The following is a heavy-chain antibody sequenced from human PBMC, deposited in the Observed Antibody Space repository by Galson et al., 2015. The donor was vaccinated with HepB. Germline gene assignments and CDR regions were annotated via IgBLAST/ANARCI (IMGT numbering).Heavy chain of an antibody. Sequence: SLRLSCAASGFTFSSYGMHWVRQAPGKGLEWVAAIWYDGSNKYYADSVKGRFTISRDNSKNTLYLQMNSLRAEDTAVYYCARETVVTEMDDAFDIWGQGTMVTVSS. CDR1: GFTFSSYG. V-gene: IGHV3-33*01. J-gene: IGHJ3*02. D-gene: IGHD4-23*01. CDR3: ARETVVTEMDDAFDI. CDR2: IWYDGSNK.